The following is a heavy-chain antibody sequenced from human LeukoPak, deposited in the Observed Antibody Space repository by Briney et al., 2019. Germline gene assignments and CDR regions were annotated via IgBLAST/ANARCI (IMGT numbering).Heavy chain of an antibody. Sequence: SETLSLTCTVSGGSISSYYWSWIRQPPGKGLEWIGYIYYSGSTNYNPSPKSRVTISVDTSKNQFSLKLSSVSAADTAVYYCARDRRGLPPHYGMDVWGQGTTVTVS. CDR3: ARDRRGLPPHYGMDV. V-gene: IGHV4-59*01. CDR1: GGSISSYY. D-gene: IGHD5-18*01. J-gene: IGHJ6*02. CDR2: IYYSGST.